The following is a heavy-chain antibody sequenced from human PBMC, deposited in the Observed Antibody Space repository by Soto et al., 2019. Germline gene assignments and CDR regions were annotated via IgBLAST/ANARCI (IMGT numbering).Heavy chain of an antibody. V-gene: IGHV1-18*01. Sequence: ASVKVYCKASGYTFTRYGISWLRQAPGQGLEWMGWISAYNGNTNYAQKLQGRVTMTTDTSTSTAYMELRSLRSDDTAVYYCARIGTVDSSGPHDYWGQGTLVTVSS. CDR1: GYTFTRYG. CDR3: ARIGTVDSSGPHDY. D-gene: IGHD3-22*01. CDR2: ISAYNGNT. J-gene: IGHJ4*02.